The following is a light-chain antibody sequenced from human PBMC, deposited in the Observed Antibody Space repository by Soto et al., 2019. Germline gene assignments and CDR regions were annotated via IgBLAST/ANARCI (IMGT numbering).Light chain of an antibody. CDR3: QQANSFPRT. CDR2: GAS. Sequence: DIQMTQSTSSLSASVGDRVGIACRASRSISPWLAWYQQKPGKPPKLLIYGASSLAAGVPSRFSGSGSGTDFTLTISSLQPEDFATYYCQQANSFPRTFGQGTKVDI. CDR1: RSISPW. V-gene: IGKV1-12*01. J-gene: IGKJ1*01.